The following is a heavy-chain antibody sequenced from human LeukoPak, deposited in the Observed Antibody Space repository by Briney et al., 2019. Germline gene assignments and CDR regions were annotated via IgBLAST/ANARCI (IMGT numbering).Heavy chain of an antibody. CDR3: AIVTDAFDI. Sequence: PGGSLRLSCAASGFTFSSYEMNWVRQAPGKGLEWVSYISSSSSTIYYADSVKGRFTISRDNAKNSLYLQMNSLRAEDTAVYYCAIVTDAFDIWGQGTMVTVSS. J-gene: IGHJ3*02. CDR2: ISSSSSTI. CDR1: GFTFSSYE. D-gene: IGHD5-18*01. V-gene: IGHV3-48*01.